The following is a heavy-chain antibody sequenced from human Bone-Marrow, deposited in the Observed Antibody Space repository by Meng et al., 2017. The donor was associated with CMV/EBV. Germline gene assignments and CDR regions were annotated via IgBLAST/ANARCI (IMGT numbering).Heavy chain of an antibody. CDR2: IKQDGSEK. CDR1: GFTFSSYW. Sequence: GESLKISCAASGFTFSSYWMSWVRQAPGKGLEWVANIKQDGSEKYYVDSVKGRFTISRDNAKNSLYLQMNSLRAEDTAVYYCARKGVAGGFDIWGQGTMVTVSS. D-gene: IGHD6-13*01. J-gene: IGHJ3*02. CDR3: ARKGVAGGFDI. V-gene: IGHV3-7*01.